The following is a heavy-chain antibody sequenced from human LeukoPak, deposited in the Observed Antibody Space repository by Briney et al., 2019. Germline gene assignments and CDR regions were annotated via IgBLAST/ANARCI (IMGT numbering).Heavy chain of an antibody. Sequence: GASVKVSCKASGYTFSGYYMHWVRQAPEQGLEWMGWISAYNGNTNYTQKLQGRVTMTTDTSTSTAYMELRSLRSDGTAVYYCARVDDPYYDSSGYFTLDYWGQGTLVTVSS. CDR1: GYTFSGYY. CDR2: ISAYNGNT. J-gene: IGHJ4*02. D-gene: IGHD3-22*01. CDR3: ARVDDPYYDSSGYFTLDY. V-gene: IGHV1-18*04.